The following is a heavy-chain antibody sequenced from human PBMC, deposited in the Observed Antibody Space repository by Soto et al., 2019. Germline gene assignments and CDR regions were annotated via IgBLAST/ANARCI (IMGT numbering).Heavy chain of an antibody. CDR2: IKSKTDGGTT. CDR1: GFTFSNAW. CDR3: TTVRTQLWVGSWFDP. J-gene: IGHJ5*02. D-gene: IGHD5-18*01. Sequence: EVQLVESGGGLVKPGGSLRLSCAASGFTFSNAWMNWVRQAPGKGLEWVGRIKSKTDGGTTDYAAPVKGRFTISRDDSKNTLYLQMNSLKTEDTAVYYCTTVRTQLWVGSWFDPWGQGTLVTVSS. V-gene: IGHV3-15*07.